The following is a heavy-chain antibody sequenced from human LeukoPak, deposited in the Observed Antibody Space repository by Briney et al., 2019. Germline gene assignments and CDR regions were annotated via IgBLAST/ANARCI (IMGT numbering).Heavy chain of an antibody. D-gene: IGHD1-1*01. CDR3: AKGIRGKRTEVY. V-gene: IGHV3-9*01. CDR2: ISWNSGSI. Sequence: GGSLRLSCAASGFTFDDYAMHWVRQAPGKGLEWVSGISWNSGSIGYADSVKGRFTISRDNAKNSLYLQMNSLRAEDTAVYYCAKGIRGKRTEVYWGQGTLVTVSS. J-gene: IGHJ4*02. CDR1: GFTFDDYA.